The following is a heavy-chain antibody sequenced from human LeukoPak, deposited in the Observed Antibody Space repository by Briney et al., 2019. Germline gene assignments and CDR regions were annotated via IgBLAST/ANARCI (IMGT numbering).Heavy chain of an antibody. CDR1: GFTFSSYG. D-gene: IGHD4-17*01. Sequence: GGSLRLSCAASGFTFSSYGMHWVRQAPGKGLEWVAVIWYDGSNKYYADSVKGRFTISRDNSKNTPYLQMNSLGAEDTAVYYCARERGDYYYGMDVWGKGTTVTVSS. V-gene: IGHV3-33*01. CDR2: IWYDGSNK. CDR3: ARERGDYYYGMDV. J-gene: IGHJ6*04.